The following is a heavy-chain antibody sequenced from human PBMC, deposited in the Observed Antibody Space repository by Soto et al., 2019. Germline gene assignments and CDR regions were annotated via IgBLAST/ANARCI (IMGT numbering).Heavy chain of an antibody. D-gene: IGHD3-10*01. V-gene: IGHV4-39*07. CDR3: ARVWGGAFDI. CDR2: FHYSGRT. CDR1: GGSISSGPYS. J-gene: IGHJ3*02. Sequence: SETLSLTCSVSGGSISSGPYSWGWIRQPPGKGLEWIGTFHYSGRTYYSPSLESRVTISVDTSKNQFSLKLSSVTAADTAVYYCARVWGGAFDIWGQGTMVTVSS.